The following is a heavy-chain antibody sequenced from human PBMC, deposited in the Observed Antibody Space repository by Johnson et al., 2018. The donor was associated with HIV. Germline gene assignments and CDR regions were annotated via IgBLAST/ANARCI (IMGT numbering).Heavy chain of an antibody. V-gene: IGHV3-30*04. CDR2: ISYDGSNK. CDR1: GFTFSSYA. CDR3: ARGAYYYLI. J-gene: IGHJ3*01. D-gene: IGHD3-22*01. Sequence: VQLVESGVGVVQPGRSLRPSCAAPGFTFSSYALHWVRQAPGKGLDWVAVISYDGSNKSEAHTVKGRFIISRDNDRNSVFLQMNSMRAEDTAVYYCARGAYYYLIWGQGTTVTVSS.